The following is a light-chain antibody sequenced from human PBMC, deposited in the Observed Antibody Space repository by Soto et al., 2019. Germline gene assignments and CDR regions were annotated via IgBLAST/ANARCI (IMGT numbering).Light chain of an antibody. CDR2: EVS. Sequence: QSVLTQPASVSGSLGQSITISCTGTSSDVGGYIFVSWYQQHPGKAPKLLIYEVSNRPSGVSNRFSGSRSDNTASLTISGLQDEDEADYYCTSFTSSTDPYVFGTGTKVTVL. CDR3: TSFTSSTDPYV. CDR1: SSDVGGYIF. J-gene: IGLJ1*01. V-gene: IGLV2-14*03.